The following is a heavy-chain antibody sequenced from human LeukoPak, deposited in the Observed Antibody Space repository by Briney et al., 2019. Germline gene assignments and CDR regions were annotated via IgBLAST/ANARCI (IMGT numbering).Heavy chain of an antibody. V-gene: IGHV4-39*01. CDR3: ARARGKNNSGYYVSGYFDY. J-gene: IGHJ4*02. CDR2: IYYSGST. Sequence: PSETLSLTCTVSGDSISCSSYYWGWIRQPPGKGLEWIGSIYYSGSTYYNPSLKSRVTISVDTSKKQFSLKVNSVTAADTAVYYCARARGKNNSGYYVSGYFDYWGQGTLVIVSS. CDR1: GDSISCSSYY. D-gene: IGHD3-22*01.